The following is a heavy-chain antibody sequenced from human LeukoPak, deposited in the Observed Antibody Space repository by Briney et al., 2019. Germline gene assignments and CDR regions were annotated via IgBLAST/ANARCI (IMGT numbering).Heavy chain of an antibody. Sequence: GESLKISCRASGHNFTDYWIAWVRQLPGKGLEWVGIIHPSDSETQYSPSFQGQVTISADKSISTAYLQWSSLKAPDTAMYYCARLGRSSYPNWGQGTLVTVSS. D-gene: IGHD6-6*01. CDR1: GHNFTDYW. V-gene: IGHV5-51*01. CDR2: IHPSDSET. CDR3: ARLGRSSYPN. J-gene: IGHJ4*02.